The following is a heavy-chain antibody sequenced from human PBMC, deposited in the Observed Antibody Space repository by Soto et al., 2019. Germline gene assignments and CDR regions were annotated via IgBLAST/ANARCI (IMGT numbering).Heavy chain of an antibody. J-gene: IGHJ4*02. V-gene: IGHV3-30*03. CDR1: GFTFSSYA. CDR3: ASSIAARRGGFDY. Sequence: VQLLESGGGLVQPGGSLRLSCAASGFTFSSYAMSWVRQAPGKGLEWVAVISYDGSNKYYADSVKGRFTISRDNSKNTLYLQMNSLRAEDTAVYYCASSIAARRGGFDYWGQGTLVTVSS. D-gene: IGHD6-6*01. CDR2: ISYDGSNK.